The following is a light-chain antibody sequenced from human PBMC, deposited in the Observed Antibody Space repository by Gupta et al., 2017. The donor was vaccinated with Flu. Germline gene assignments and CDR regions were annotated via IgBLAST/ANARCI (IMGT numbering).Light chain of an antibody. CDR3: SAWESSSNDVV. CDR2: RNN. J-gene: IGLJ2*01. Sequence: QAGLTQPPSVSKGLRPTATLTCTGNSNNVGNHGAAWLQPPPGPPPKVLYDRNNNRNSAISERFSASRSGNTASMTITGLQPEEEADYYCSAWESSSNDVVFGGGTKVTVL. V-gene: IGLV10-54*04. CDR1: SNNVGNHG.